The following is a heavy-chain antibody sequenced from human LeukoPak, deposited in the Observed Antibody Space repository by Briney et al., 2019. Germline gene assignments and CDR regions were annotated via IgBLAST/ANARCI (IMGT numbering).Heavy chain of an antibody. D-gene: IGHD6-19*01. Sequence: GASVKVSCKASGYTFTGYYMHWVRQAPGQGLEWMGWINPNSGGTNYAQKFQGRVTMTRDTSISTAYMELSRLRSDDTAVYYCARDSSGLYREGRYYYYGMDVWGQGTTVTVSS. CDR2: INPNSGGT. J-gene: IGHJ6*02. V-gene: IGHV1-2*02. CDR3: ARDSSGLYREGRYYYYGMDV. CDR1: GYTFTGYY.